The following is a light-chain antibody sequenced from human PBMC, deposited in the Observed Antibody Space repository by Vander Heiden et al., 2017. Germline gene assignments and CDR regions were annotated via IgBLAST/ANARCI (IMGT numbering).Light chain of an antibody. Sequence: IQMTQSPSPLSASVGNGGPLPCQASQGNSCWLSWYQQKPGKAPKLLIYKASSLESGVPSRCSGSGSGTDFTLTISSLQPDDFATYYWQQYNSYSGTFGQGTKVEIK. CDR3: QQYNSYSGT. CDR2: KAS. V-gene: IGKV1-5*03. J-gene: IGKJ1*01. CDR1: QGNSCW.